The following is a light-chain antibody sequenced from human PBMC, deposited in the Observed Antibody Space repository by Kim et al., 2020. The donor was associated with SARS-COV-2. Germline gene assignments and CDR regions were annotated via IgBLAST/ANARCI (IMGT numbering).Light chain of an antibody. J-gene: IGKJ5*01. Sequence: IQLTQSPSSLSASVGDRVTITCRASQGIDSYLAWYQHKPGTAPKFLIYTASTLQSGVPSRFSGSGSGTDFTLTISSLQPEDFATYYCQQFNSYPSTFGQGTRLEIK. CDR3: QQFNSYPST. CDR1: QGIDSY. CDR2: TAS. V-gene: IGKV1-9*01.